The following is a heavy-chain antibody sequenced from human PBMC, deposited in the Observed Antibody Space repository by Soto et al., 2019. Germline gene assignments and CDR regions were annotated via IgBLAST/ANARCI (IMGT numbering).Heavy chain of an antibody. J-gene: IGHJ2*01. CDR2: ISSLGDST. CDR3: ARRTAGWYLEL. Sequence: EVQLVESGGGLVQPGGSLRLSCAASGFMFNSYAMHWVRQAPGKGLEYVSAISSLGDSTFYANSVKDRFTISRDNSKNTRYLQMGSLRAEDMAVYYCARRTAGWYLELWGRGTLVTVSS. CDR1: GFMFNSYA. V-gene: IGHV3-64*01. D-gene: IGHD2-21*02.